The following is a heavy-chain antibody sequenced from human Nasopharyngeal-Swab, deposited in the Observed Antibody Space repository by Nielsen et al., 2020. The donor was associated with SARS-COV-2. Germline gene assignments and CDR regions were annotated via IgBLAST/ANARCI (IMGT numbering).Heavy chain of an antibody. CDR3: AREYQLT. CDR1: GFTFSSYA. V-gene: IGHV3-23*01. J-gene: IGHJ4*02. CDR2: ISGSGGST. D-gene: IGHD2-2*01. Sequence: GESLKISCAASGFTFSSYAMSWVRQAPGKGLEWVSAISGSGGSTYYADSVKGRFTISRDNAKNSLYLQMNSLRAEDTAVYYCAREYQLTWGQGTLVTVSS.